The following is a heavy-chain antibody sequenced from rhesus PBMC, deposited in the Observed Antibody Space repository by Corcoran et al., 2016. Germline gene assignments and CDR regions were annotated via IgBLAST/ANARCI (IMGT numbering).Heavy chain of an antibody. V-gene: IGHV3S16*01. CDR2: ISISSSYI. D-gene: IGHD3-9*01. Sequence: EVQLVESGGGLVQPGGSLRLSCAASGFTFSDYYMSWVRQAPGKGLEWVSSISISSSYIYYADAGKGRFTISRDNGKNSLSLQMNSLKTEDTAVYYCTREGGYGYFDYWGQGVLVTVSS. CDR1: GFTFSDYY. J-gene: IGHJ4*01. CDR3: TREGGYGYFDY.